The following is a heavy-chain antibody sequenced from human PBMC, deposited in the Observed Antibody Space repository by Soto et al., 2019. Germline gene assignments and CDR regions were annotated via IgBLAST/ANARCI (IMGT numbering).Heavy chain of an antibody. CDR3: ARHKADYYYGMDV. CDR2: IYYSGST. CDR1: GGSISSSSYY. V-gene: IGHV4-39*01. Sequence: SETLSLTCTVSGGSISSSSYYWGWIRQPPGKGLEWIGSIYYSGSTYYNPSLKSRVTISVDTSKDQFSLKLSSVTAADTAVYYCARHKADYYYGMDVWGQGTTVTVSS. J-gene: IGHJ6*02. D-gene: IGHD2-15*01.